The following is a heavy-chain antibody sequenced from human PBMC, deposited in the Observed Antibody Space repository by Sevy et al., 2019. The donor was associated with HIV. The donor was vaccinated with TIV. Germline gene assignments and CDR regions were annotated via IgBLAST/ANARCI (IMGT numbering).Heavy chain of an antibody. CDR2: ISAYNGNT. V-gene: IGHV1-18*04. Sequence: ASVKVSCKASGYTFTSYGISWVRQAPGQGLEWMGWISAYNGNTNYAQKLQGRVTMTTDTSTSTAYMELRSLRSDDTAVYYCARESVVATIGAYYYYYSMDVWGKGTTVTVSS. D-gene: IGHD5-12*01. CDR1: GYTFTSYG. CDR3: ARESVVATIGAYYYYYSMDV. J-gene: IGHJ6*03.